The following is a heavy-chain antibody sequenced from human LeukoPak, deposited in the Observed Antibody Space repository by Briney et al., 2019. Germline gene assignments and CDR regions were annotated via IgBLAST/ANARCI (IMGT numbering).Heavy chain of an antibody. D-gene: IGHD3-22*01. CDR3: AKNPHYYDSSGYYYLSWFDP. J-gene: IGHJ5*02. CDR2: ISGSGGST. CDR1: GFTFSSYA. V-gene: IGHV3-23*01. Sequence: GGSLKLSCAASGFTFSSYAMSWVRQAPGKGLEWVSAISGSGGSTYYADSVKGRFTISRDNSKNTLYLQMNSLRAEDTAVYYCAKNPHYYDSSGYYYLSWFDPWGQGTLVTVSS.